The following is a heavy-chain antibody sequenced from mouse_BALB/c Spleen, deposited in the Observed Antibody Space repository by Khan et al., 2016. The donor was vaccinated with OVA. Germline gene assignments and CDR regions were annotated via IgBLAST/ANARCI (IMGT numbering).Heavy chain of an antibody. Sequence: EVKLEESGGDLVKPGGSLKLSCAASGFTFSSYSMSWVRQTPDERLEWVTTISTAGDFTYYPDSVKGRFTIPRDNAKNTLYLQISSLKSEYTAMYYCASHLTGSFAYWGQGTLVTVSA. CDR1: GFTFSSYS. CDR3: ASHLTGSFAY. CDR2: ISTAGDFT. V-gene: IGHV5-6*02. J-gene: IGHJ3*01. D-gene: IGHD4-1*01.